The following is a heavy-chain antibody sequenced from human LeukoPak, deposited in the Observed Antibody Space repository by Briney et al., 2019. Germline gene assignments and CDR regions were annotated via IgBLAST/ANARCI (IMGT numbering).Heavy chain of an antibody. D-gene: IGHD3-9*01. V-gene: IGHV3-7*01. CDR1: GFTFSSLW. CDR2: IKQDGSEK. Sequence: PGGSLRLSCAASGFTFSSLWMTWVRQAPGKGLEWVATIKQDGSEKYYVDSVKGRFTISRDNAKNSLYLQMNSLRAEDTAVYYCARGSFTALRYFDWLPSPTFFDYWGQGTLVTVSS. J-gene: IGHJ4*02. CDR3: ARGSFTALRYFDWLPSPTFFDY.